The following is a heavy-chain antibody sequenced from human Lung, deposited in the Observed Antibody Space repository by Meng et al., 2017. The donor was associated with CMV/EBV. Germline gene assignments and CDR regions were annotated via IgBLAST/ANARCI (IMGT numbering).Heavy chain of an antibody. Sequence: GGPXRLXXATSGFPFNKAWMNWVRQAPGKGLEWVGRIKTRVSGGTADYAASVKGRFTISRDDSKKILFLQMNSLKSEDTAVYYCTDTGPLTPNWGQGTLVTVSS. CDR1: GFPFNKAW. CDR2: IKTRVSGGTA. V-gene: IGHV3-15*01. CDR3: TDTGPLTPN. D-gene: IGHD1-14*01. J-gene: IGHJ4*02.